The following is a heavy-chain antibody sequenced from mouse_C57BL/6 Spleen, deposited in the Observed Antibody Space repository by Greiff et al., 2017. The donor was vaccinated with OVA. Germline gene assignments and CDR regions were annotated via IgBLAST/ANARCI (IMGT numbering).Heavy chain of an antibody. D-gene: IGHD3-2*02. CDR3: ARFYGIISSGYFDY. V-gene: IGHV1-64*01. CDR2: IHPNSGST. CDR1: GYTFTSYW. J-gene: IGHJ2*01. Sequence: QVQLKQPGAELVKPGASVKLSCKASGYTFTSYWMHWVKQRPGQGLEWIGMIHPNSGSTNYNEKFKSKATLTVDKSSSTAYMQLSSLTSEDSAVYYCARFYGIISSGYFDYWGQGTTLTVSS.